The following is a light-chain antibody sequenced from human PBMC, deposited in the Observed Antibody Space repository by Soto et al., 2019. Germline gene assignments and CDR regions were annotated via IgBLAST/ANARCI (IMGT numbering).Light chain of an antibody. Sequence: QSVLTQPASVSGSPGQSITISCTGTTNDVGAYNYVSWYQHHPDKAPKVIIFEVSKRPPGVSTRFSGSKTGNTASLTISGLQTEDEADYYCNSFTLTNTVIFGGGTKLPVL. CDR2: EVS. CDR1: TNDVGAYNY. J-gene: IGLJ2*01. CDR3: NSFTLTNTVI. V-gene: IGLV2-14*01.